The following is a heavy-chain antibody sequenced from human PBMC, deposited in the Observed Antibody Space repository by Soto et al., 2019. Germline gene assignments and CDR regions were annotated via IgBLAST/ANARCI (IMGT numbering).Heavy chain of an antibody. J-gene: IGHJ6*02. D-gene: IGHD3-10*01. CDR1: HESFGAYY. V-gene: IGHV4-34*01. Sequence: SETLSLTGVVRHESFGAYYWSWVRQPPGKGLEWIGEINDSGNSHSNPSIKSRVTMSVDMSKNQFPLNLSSVTAADTAVYFCARARSSVPSRRGIGYYGMDVWGQGTTVTVSS. CDR2: INDSGNS. CDR3: ARARSSVPSRRGIGYYGMDV.